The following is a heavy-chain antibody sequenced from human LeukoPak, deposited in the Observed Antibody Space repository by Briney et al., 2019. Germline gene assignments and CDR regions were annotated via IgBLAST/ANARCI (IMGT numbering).Heavy chain of an antibody. J-gene: IGHJ4*02. V-gene: IGHV3-23*01. D-gene: IGHD2-2*01. CDR2: ISGSATNT. CDR1: GFTFSTYA. CDR3: ARDGTSKTPSFDY. Sequence: GGSLRLSCAASGFTFSTYAMSWVRQAPGKGLEWVSGISGSATNTYYADSVKGRFTISRDNSKNTLYLQMNSLRAEDTAVYYCARDGTSKTPSFDYWGQGTLVTVSS.